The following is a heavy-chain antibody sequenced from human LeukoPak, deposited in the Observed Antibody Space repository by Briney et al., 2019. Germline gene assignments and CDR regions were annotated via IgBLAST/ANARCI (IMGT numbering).Heavy chain of an antibody. J-gene: IGHJ6*01. CDR1: GGSINSYF. D-gene: IGHD6-13*01. CDR3: ARFSSSWYGVDV. V-gene: IGHV4-59*01. CDR2: IYYSGST. Sequence: SETLSLTCTVSGGSINSYFWTWIRQPPGKGLEWIGYIYYSGSTNYNPSLKSRVTISVDTSKNHFSLKLSSVTAADTAVYYCARFSSSWYGVDVWGKGSRSPSPQ.